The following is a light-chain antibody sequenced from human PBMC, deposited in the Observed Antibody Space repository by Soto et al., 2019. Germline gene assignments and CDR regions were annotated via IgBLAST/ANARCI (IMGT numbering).Light chain of an antibody. CDR2: GNS. Sequence: QSVLTXPPSVSGAPGQRVTISCTGNSSNIGAGYDVHWYQQLPGTVPKLLIYGNSNRPSGVPDRFSGSKSGPSASLAITGLQAEDEADYYCQSYDSSLSGYVFGTGTKVTVL. J-gene: IGLJ1*01. CDR3: QSYDSSLSGYV. V-gene: IGLV1-40*01. CDR1: SSNIGAGYD.